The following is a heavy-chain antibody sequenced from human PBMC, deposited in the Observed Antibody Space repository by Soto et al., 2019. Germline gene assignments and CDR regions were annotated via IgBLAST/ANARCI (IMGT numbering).Heavy chain of an antibody. CDR3: ARTYSYYYYYGLDV. V-gene: IGHV1-3*01. J-gene: IGHJ6*02. Sequence: QVQLVQSGAEVKKPGASVKVSCKASGYTFTSYAVHWVRQAPGQRLEWMGWINAANGNTKYSQTFQGRVTITRDTSASTAYMELSSLRSEDTAVYYCARTYSYYYYYGLDVWGQGTAVTVSS. CDR2: INAANGNT. D-gene: IGHD2-21*01. CDR1: GYTFTSYA.